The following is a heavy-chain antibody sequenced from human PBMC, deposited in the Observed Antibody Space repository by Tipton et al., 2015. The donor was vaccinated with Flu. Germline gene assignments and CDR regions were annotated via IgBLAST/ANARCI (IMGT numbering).Heavy chain of an antibody. Sequence: VQLVQSGAEVKKPGASVEVSCKVSGYTLTELSMHWVRQAPGKGLEWMGGFDPEDGETIYAQKFQGRVTMTEDTSTDTAYMELSSLRSEDTAVYYCATDPSQQVGAARGFDIWGQGTMVTVSS. D-gene: IGHD1-26*01. CDR2: FDPEDGET. CDR3: ATDPSQQVGAARGFDI. J-gene: IGHJ3*02. CDR1: GYTLTELS. V-gene: IGHV1-24*01.